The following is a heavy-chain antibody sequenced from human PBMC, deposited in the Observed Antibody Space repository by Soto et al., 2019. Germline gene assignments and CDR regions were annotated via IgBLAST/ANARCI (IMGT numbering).Heavy chain of an antibody. CDR3: ARETYGHYVGYFDP. D-gene: IGHD4-17*01. CDR1: GGSISSGDYY. CDR2: IYYSGST. J-gene: IGHJ5*02. Sequence: SETLSLTCTVSGGSISSGDYYWSWIRQPPGKGLEWIGYIYYSGSTYYNPSLKSRVIISVDRSKNQFSLKVRSVTAADTAVYYCARETYGHYVGYFDPWGQG. V-gene: IGHV4-30-4*01.